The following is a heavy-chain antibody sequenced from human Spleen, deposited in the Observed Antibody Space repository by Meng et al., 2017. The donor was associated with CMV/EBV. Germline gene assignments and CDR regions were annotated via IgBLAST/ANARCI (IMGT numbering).Heavy chain of an antibody. J-gene: IGHJ5*02. Sequence: YTFTGYYMHWVRQAPGQGLEWMGWINPKNGGTNYAQKFQGRVTLTRDTSITTAYMELTSLTPDATAVYYCARVGVVIPAANSWFDPWGQGTLVTVSS. CDR2: INPKNGGT. V-gene: IGHV1-2*02. CDR3: ARVGVVIPAANSWFDP. CDR1: YTFTGYY. D-gene: IGHD2-2*01.